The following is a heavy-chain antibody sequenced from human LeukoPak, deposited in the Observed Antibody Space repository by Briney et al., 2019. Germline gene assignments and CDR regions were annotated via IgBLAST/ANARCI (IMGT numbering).Heavy chain of an antibody. Sequence: AGGSLRLSCAASGFTFSSYSMNWVRQAPGKGLQWVANIKQDGTEKYYLDSVKGRFTLSRDTANNLLYLQMSSLRVEDTAVYYCARGHYDYYERGRGTLVTVSS. V-gene: IGHV3-7*01. D-gene: IGHD3-3*01. CDR2: IKQDGTEK. CDR3: ARGHYDYYE. J-gene: IGHJ4*02. CDR1: GFTFSSYS.